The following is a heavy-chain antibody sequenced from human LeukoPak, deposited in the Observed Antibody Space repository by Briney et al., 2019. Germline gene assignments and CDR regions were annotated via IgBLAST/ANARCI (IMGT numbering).Heavy chain of an antibody. Sequence: PGGSLRLSCAASGFTVSSNYMSWVRQAPGKGLEWVSVIYSGSSTYYADAVKGRFTSSRDNSKSTLYLQMNSLRAEGTAVYHCARGDSYDTTIDYWGQGTLVTVSS. CDR3: ARGDSYDTTIDY. D-gene: IGHD5-12*01. J-gene: IGHJ4*02. CDR2: IYSGSST. CDR1: GFTVSSNY. V-gene: IGHV3-66*02.